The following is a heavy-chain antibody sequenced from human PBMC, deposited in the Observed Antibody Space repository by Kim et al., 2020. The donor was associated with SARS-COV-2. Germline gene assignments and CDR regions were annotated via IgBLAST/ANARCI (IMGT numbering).Heavy chain of an antibody. V-gene: IGHV3-7*03. Sequence: YVDSVNGRFTISRDTAKNSLYLQMNSLRAEDAAVYYCGREQVGLSDAFDIWGQGTMVTVSS. D-gene: IGHD3-10*01. J-gene: IGHJ3*02. CDR3: GREQVGLSDAFDI.